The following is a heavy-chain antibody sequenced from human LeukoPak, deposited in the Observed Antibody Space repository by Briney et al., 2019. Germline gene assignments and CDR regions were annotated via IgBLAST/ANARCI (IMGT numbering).Heavy chain of an antibody. D-gene: IGHD2-15*01. CDR1: GYTFSNYY. CDR2: TSPSGGRT. J-gene: IGHJ4*02. V-gene: IGHV1-46*01. CDR3: SRELGGGYFDY. Sequence: ASVKVSCTASGYTFSNYYIHWVRQAPGQGLEWMGVTSPSGGRTNYAQKFQGRVTITRDTSTSTAYMDLSSLRSDDTAVYYCSRELGGGYFDYWGQGTLVTVSS.